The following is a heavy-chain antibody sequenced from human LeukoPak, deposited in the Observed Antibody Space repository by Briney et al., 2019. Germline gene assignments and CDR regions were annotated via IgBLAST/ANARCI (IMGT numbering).Heavy chain of an antibody. V-gene: IGHV1-2*02. J-gene: IGHJ4*02. CDR3: ARALFFTYYYDSSGYLGDY. CDR2: INPNSGGT. D-gene: IGHD3-22*01. CDR1: GYTFTGYY. Sequence: ASVKVSCKASGYTFTGYYMHWVRQAPGQGLEWMGWINPNSGGTNYAQKFQGRVTMTRDTSISTAYMELSRLRSDDTAVYYCARALFFTYYYDSSGYLGDYWGQGTLVTVSS.